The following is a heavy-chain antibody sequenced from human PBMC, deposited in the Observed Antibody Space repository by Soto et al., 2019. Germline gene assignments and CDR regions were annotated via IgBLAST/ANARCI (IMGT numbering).Heavy chain of an antibody. J-gene: IGHJ5*02. V-gene: IGHV4-4*07. CDR2: IYATGTT. CDR1: GASISGFY. CDR3: VRDGAKTLRDWFDP. D-gene: IGHD1-26*01. Sequence: SETLSLTCTDSGASISGFYWSWIPKSAVKGLEWIGRIYATGTTDYNPSLKSRVMMSVDTSKKQFSLKLRSVTAADTAVYYCVRDGAKTLRDWFDPWGQGISVTVSS.